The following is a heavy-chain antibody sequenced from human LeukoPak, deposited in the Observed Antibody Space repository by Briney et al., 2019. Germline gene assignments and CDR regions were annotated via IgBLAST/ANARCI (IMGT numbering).Heavy chain of an antibody. CDR2: ISAYNGNT. CDR1: GYTFTSYG. CDR3: ARYKPQTYYYDSSGPGGAFDI. J-gene: IGHJ3*02. Sequence: ASVKVSCKASGYTFTSYGISWVRQAPRQGLEWMGWISAYNGNTNYAQKLQGRVTMTTDTSTSTAYMELRSLRSDDTAVYYCARYKPQTYYYDSSGPGGAFDIWGQGTMVTVSS. V-gene: IGHV1-18*01. D-gene: IGHD3-22*01.